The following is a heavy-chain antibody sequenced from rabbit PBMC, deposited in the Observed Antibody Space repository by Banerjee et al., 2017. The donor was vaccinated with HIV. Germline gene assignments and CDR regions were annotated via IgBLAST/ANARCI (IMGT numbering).Heavy chain of an antibody. V-gene: IGHV1S40*01. J-gene: IGHJ3*01. D-gene: IGHD4-1*01. Sequence: QSLEESGGGLVQPEGSLTLTCKASGFSFSSSYYMCWVRQAPGKGLEWIACIYAGSSNNTYYASWAKGRFTISKTSSTTVTLQMTSLTAADTATYFCTRDVFSGWDLGLDLWGPGTLVTVS. CDR2: IYAGSSNNT. CDR3: TRDVFSGWDLGLDL. CDR1: GFSFSSSYY.